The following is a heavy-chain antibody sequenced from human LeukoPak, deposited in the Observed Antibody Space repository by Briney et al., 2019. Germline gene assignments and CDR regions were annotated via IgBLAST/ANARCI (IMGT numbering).Heavy chain of an antibody. D-gene: IGHD3-16*02. CDR3: ARVGARYDYVWGSYRPHVYYFDY. Sequence: ASETLSLTCAVYGGSFSGYYWSWIRQPPGKGLEWIGEINHIGSTNYKPSLKSRVTISVDTSKNQFSLKLSSVTAADTAVYYCARVGARYDYVWGSYRPHVYYFDYWGQGTLVTVSS. CDR1: GGSFSGYY. CDR2: INHIGST. J-gene: IGHJ4*02. V-gene: IGHV4-34*01.